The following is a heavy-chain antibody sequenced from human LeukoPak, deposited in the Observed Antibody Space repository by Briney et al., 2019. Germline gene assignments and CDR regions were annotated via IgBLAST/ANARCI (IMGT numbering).Heavy chain of an antibody. J-gene: IGHJ6*02. CDR3: ARGRSMDV. Sequence: ASVKVSCKTSGYIFTKYDISWVRQAPGQGLEWMGVINPSGDSATYTQKFQGRVTMTRDTSTRTVYMEMSSLRSEDTAVYYCARGRSMDVWGQGTTITVSS. V-gene: IGHV1-46*01. CDR2: INPSGDSA. CDR1: GYIFTKYD.